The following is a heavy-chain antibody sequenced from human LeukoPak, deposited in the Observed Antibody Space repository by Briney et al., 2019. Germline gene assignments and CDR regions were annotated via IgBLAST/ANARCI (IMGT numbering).Heavy chain of an antibody. J-gene: IGHJ4*02. CDR1: GFTFSSYG. Sequence: GGSLRLSCAASGFTFSSYGMHWVRQAPGKGLEWVAFIRYDGSNKYYADSVKGRFTISRDNSKNTLYLQMNSLRAEDTAVYYCAKDGTIFGAVIRGYFDYWGQGTLVTVSS. CDR2: IRYDGSNK. V-gene: IGHV3-30*02. CDR3: AKDGTIFGAVIRGYFDY. D-gene: IGHD3-3*01.